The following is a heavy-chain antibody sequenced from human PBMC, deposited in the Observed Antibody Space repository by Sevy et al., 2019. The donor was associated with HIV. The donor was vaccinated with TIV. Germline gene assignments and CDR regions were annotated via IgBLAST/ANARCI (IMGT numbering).Heavy chain of an antibody. CDR3: GRDLGYRYGSYYMDV. CDR1: GGSISSYY. J-gene: IGHJ6*03. V-gene: IGHV4-4*07. Sequence: SETLSLTCTVSGGSISSYYWSWIRQTAGKGLEWIGRIYSSGSTNYNPSLKSRVTMSVDTSKNQYSLKLSSVTAADTAVDYGGRDLGYRYGSYYMDVWGKGTTVTVSS. CDR2: IYSSGST. D-gene: IGHD5-18*01.